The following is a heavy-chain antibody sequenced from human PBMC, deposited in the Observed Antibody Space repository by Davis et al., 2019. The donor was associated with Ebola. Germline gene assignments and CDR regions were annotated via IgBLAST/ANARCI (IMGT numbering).Heavy chain of an antibody. CDR1: GGSISSYY. D-gene: IGHD3-3*01. V-gene: IGHV4-59*08. CDR2: IYYSGST. J-gene: IGHJ6*02. CDR3: ARGADDFWSGGTYRYYDLDV. Sequence: MPSETLSLTCTVSGGSISSYYWSWIRQPPGKGLEWIGYIYYSGSTNYNPSLKSRVTISVDTSKNQFSLKLSSVTAADTAVYYCARGADDFWSGGTYRYYDLDVWGLGTMVTVSS.